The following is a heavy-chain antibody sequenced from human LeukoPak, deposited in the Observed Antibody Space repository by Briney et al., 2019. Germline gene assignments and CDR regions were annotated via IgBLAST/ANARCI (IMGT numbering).Heavy chain of an antibody. CDR1: GFTFSSYE. V-gene: IGHV3-48*03. J-gene: IGHJ4*02. CDR2: ISSSGSTI. Sequence: GGSLRLSCAASGFTFSSYEMNWVRQAPGKGLEWVSYISSSGSTIYYADSVKGRFTISRDNAKNSLYLQMNSLRAEDTAVYYCAKVDVGYYFEYWGQGTLVTVSS. CDR3: AKVDVGYYFEY. D-gene: IGHD1-26*01.